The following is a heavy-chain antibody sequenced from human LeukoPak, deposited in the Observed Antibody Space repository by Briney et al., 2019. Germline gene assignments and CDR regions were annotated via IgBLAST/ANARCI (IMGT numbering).Heavy chain of an antibody. V-gene: IGHV3-7*01. J-gene: IGHJ4*02. Sequence: PGGSLRLSCEASGFTFNTHWMNWVRQAPGKGLEWLANIRPDGSEGFYVDSVRGRFTISRDNAKNSVYLQMNNLRAEDTAVYYCSGRSGFSSIYWGQGILVTVSS. CDR3: SGRSGFSSIY. CDR2: IRPDGSEG. D-gene: IGHD2-2*01. CDR1: GFTFNTHW.